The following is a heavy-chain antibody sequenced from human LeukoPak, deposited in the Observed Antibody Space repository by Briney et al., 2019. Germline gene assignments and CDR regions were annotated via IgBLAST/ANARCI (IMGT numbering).Heavy chain of an antibody. CDR1: GFTFSSYA. Sequence: QPGGSLRLSCAASGFTFSSYAMSWVRQAPGKGLEWVSSISGSGGSTYYADSVKGRFTISRDNSKNTLYLQMNSLRAEDTAEYYCAERMVRGGEDYWGQGTLVTVSS. V-gene: IGHV3-23*01. CDR3: AERMVRGGEDY. D-gene: IGHD3-10*01. J-gene: IGHJ4*02. CDR2: ISGSGGST.